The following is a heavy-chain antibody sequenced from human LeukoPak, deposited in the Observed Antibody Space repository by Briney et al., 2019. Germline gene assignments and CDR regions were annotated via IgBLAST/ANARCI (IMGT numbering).Heavy chain of an antibody. CDR2: ISGSGGST. D-gene: IGHD4-17*01. J-gene: IGHJ5*02. CDR3: ANPPTVTTIRFDP. V-gene: IGHV3-23*01. CDR1: GFTVSSNY. Sequence: GGSLRLSCAASGFTVSSNYMSWVRQAPGKGLEWVSAISGSGGSTYYADSVKGRFTISRDNSKNTLYLQMNSLRAEDTAVYYCANPPTVTTIRFDPWGQGTLVTVSS.